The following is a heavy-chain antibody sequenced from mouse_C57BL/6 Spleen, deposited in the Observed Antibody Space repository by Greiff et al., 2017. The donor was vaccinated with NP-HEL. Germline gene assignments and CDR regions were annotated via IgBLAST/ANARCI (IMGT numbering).Heavy chain of an antibody. D-gene: IGHD1-3*01. J-gene: IGHJ4*01. V-gene: IGHV1-52*01. CDR1: GYTFTSYW. CDR2: IDPSDSET. CDR3: ARSVAPYAMDY. Sequence: QVQLQQPVAELVRPGSSVKLSCKASGYTFTSYWMHWLKQRPIQGLEWIGNIDPSDSETPYTQTFKDKAPLTVDKSSRTDYMQRSSLTSEDSAVYYCARSVAPYAMDYWGQGTSVTVSS.